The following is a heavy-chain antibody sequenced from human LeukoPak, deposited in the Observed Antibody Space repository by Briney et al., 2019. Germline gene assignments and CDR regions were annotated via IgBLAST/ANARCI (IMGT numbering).Heavy chain of an antibody. V-gene: IGHV4-59*08. Sequence: SETLSLTCTVSGGSISDYYWTWIRQSPGTGLEWIGYMDYSGSTAYNPSLKSRVTISIDTSKKQFSLELSSVTATDTAIYFCARRKRGSGGPFDYWGQGTLVTVSS. CDR2: MDYSGST. J-gene: IGHJ4*02. CDR3: ARRKRGSGGPFDY. CDR1: GGSISDYY. D-gene: IGHD6-19*01.